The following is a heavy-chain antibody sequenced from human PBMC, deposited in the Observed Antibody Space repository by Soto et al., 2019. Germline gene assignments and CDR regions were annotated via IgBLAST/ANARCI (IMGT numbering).Heavy chain of an antibody. CDR2: ISYDGSNK. Sequence: SGGSLRLSCAASGFTFSSYAMHWVRQAPGKGLEWVAVISYDGSNKYYADSVKGRFTISRDNAKNSLYLQMNSLRAEDTAVYYCARDRGYDAHDYYYNAMDVWGQGTTVTVSS. V-gene: IGHV3-30-3*01. CDR3: ARDRGYDAHDYYYNAMDV. CDR1: GFTFSSYA. J-gene: IGHJ6*02. D-gene: IGHD2-15*01.